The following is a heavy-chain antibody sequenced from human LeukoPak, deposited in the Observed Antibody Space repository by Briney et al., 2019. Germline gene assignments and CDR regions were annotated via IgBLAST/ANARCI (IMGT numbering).Heavy chain of an antibody. J-gene: IGHJ6*02. D-gene: IGHD3-3*01. Sequence: GTSVKVSCKASGFTFTSSVMQWVRQARGQRLEWIGWIFVGSGNTNYVQKFQERVTITRDMSTSTAYMELSSLRSEDTAVYYCAASTYYDFWSGYSARIFLYGMDVWGQGTTVTVSS. CDR3: AASTYYDFWSGYSARIFLYGMDV. CDR1: GFTFTSSV. CDR2: IFVGSGNT. V-gene: IGHV1-58*02.